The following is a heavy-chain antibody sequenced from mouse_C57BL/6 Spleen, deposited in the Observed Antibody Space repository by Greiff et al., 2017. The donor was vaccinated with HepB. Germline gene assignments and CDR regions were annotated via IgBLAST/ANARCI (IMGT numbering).Heavy chain of an antibody. CDR2: IYPGDGDT. V-gene: IGHV1-82*01. CDR1: GYAFSSSW. CDR3: ARPDDYDGAMDY. D-gene: IGHD2-4*01. J-gene: IGHJ4*01. Sequence: QVQLQQSGPELVKPGASVKISCKASGYAFSSSWMNWVKQRPGKGLEWIGRIYPGDGDTNYNGKFKGKATLTADKSSSTAYMQLSSLTSEDSAVYFCARPDDYDGAMDYWGQGTSVTVSS.